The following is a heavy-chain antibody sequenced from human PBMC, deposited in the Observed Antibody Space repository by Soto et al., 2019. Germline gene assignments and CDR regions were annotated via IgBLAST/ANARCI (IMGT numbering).Heavy chain of an antibody. CDR3: AFFLAAARLRSSTDY. CDR1: GYTFTSYG. Sequence: QVQLVQSGAEVKKPGASVKVSCKASGYTFTSYGISWVRQAPGQGLEWMGWISAYNGNTNYAQKLQGRVTMTTDTSTSTAYMELRSLRSEDTAVYYCAFFLAAARLRSSTDYWGQGTLVTVSS. J-gene: IGHJ4*02. V-gene: IGHV1-18*01. D-gene: IGHD6-6*01. CDR2: ISAYNGNT.